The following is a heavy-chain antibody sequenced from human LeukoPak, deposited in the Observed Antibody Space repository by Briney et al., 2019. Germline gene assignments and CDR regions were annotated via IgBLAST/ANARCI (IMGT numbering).Heavy chain of an antibody. D-gene: IGHD3-10*01. J-gene: IGHJ6*03. V-gene: IGHV3-53*01. CDR3: ARVAFYYGSGGLGYYYYMDV. Sequence: GGSLRLSCAASGFTVSSNYMSWVRQAPGKGLEWVSVIYSGGSTFYAESVKGRFTMSRDNSKNTLYLQMNSLRAEDTAVYYCARVAFYYGSGGLGYYYYMDVWGKGTTVTISS. CDR1: GFTVSSNY. CDR2: IYSGGST.